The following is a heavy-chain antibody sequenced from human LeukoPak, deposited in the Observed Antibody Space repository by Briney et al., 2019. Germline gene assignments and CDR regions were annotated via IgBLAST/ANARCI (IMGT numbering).Heavy chain of an antibody. D-gene: IGHD3-9*01. CDR2: IIPIFGTA. CDR1: GGTFSSYA. V-gene: IGHV1-69*01. J-gene: IGHJ4*02. CDR3: ARVSDYDILTGYHYQYFDY. Sequence: SVKVSCKASGGTFSSYAISWVRQAPGQGLEWMGGIIPIFGTANYAQKFQGRVTITADEPTSTAYMELSSLRSEDTAVYYCARVSDYDILTGYHYQYFDYWGQGTLVTVSS.